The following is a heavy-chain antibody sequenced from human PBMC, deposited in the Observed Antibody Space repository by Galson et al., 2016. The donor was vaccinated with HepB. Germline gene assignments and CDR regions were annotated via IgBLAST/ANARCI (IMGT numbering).Heavy chain of an antibody. D-gene: IGHD5-18*01. CDR2: ISYSGST. CDR3: ASNRDTAMVTAYYYGMDV. CDR1: GGSINSGGYY. Sequence: TLSLTCTVSGGSINSGGYYWSWIRQHPGRGLEWIGYISYSGSTHYNPSLKSRLTISVDTSQTQFSLRLNSVTAADTAVYYCASNRDTAMVTAYYYGMDVWGQGTTVTVSS. V-gene: IGHV4-31*03. J-gene: IGHJ6*02.